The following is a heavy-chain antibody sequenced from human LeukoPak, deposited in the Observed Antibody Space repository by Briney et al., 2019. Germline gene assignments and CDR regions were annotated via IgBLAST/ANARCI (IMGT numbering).Heavy chain of an antibody. J-gene: IGHJ6*04. CDR3: ARDRPGDV. CDR1: VFTFSSYE. V-gene: IGHV3-64*01. Sequence: PGGSLRLSCAASVFTFSSYEMHWVRQAPGKGLEYVSAISSNGDSTYYANFVKGRFIISRDNSKNTLYLQMGSLRPEDMAVYYCARDRPGDVWGEGTTVTVSS. CDR2: ISSNGDST.